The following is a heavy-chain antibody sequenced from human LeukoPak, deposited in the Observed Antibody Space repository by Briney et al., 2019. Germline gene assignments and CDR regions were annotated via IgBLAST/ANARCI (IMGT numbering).Heavy chain of an antibody. V-gene: IGHV1-18*01. D-gene: IGHD3-22*01. CDR2: ISAYNGST. J-gene: IGHJ3*02. Sequence: ASVKVSCKASGYTFTSYGISWVRQAPGQGLEWMGWISAYNGSTNYAQKLQGRVTMTTDTSTSTAYMELRSLRSDDTAVYYCARADYYDSSGYLALDAFDIWGQGTMVTVSS. CDR3: ARADYYDSSGYLALDAFDI. CDR1: GYTFTSYG.